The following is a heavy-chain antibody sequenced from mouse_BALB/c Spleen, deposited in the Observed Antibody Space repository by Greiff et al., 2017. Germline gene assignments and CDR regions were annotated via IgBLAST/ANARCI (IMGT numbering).Heavy chain of an antibody. CDR2: IRNKANGYTT. J-gene: IGHJ3*01. CDR3: ARGYRYDAAWFAY. V-gene: IGHV7-3*02. Sequence: EVMLVESGGGLVQPGGSLRLSCATSGFTFTDYYMSWVRQPPGKALEWLGFIRNKANGYTTEYSASVKGRFTISRDNSQSILYLQMNTLRAEDSATYYCARGYRYDAAWFAYWGQGTLVTVSA. D-gene: IGHD2-14*01. CDR1: GFTFTDYY.